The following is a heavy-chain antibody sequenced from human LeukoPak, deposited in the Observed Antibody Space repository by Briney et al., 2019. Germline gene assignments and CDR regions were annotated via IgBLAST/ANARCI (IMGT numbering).Heavy chain of an antibody. V-gene: IGHV3-11*04. CDR3: AEWGSSGAGDYFDY. Sequence: PGGALRLSCAASGFTFSDYYMSWIRQAPGKGLEWVSYISSSGSTIYYADSVKGRFTISRDNAKNSLYLQMNSLRAEDTAVYYCAEWGSSGAGDYFDYWGQGTLVTVSS. CDR2: ISSSGSTI. J-gene: IGHJ4*02. D-gene: IGHD1-26*01. CDR1: GFTFSDYY.